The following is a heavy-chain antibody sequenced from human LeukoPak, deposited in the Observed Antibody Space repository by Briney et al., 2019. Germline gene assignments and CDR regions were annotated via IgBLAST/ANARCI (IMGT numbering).Heavy chain of an antibody. CDR1: GGSISSYY. CDR3: ARGGYYDILTGYYVYLDY. Sequence: SETLSLTCTVSGGSISSYYWSWIRQPPGKGLEWIGNIHYSGSTNYNPSLESRVTISVDTYKNQFSLKLSSVTAADTAVYYCARGGYYDILTGYYVYLDYWGQGTLVTVSS. D-gene: IGHD3-9*01. V-gene: IGHV4-59*01. CDR2: IHYSGST. J-gene: IGHJ4*02.